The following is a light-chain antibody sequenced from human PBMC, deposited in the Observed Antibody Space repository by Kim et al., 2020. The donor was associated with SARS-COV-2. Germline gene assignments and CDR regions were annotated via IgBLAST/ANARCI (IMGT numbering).Light chain of an antibody. CDR1: SSDTIFYNC. J-gene: IGLJ3*02. CDR3: ASYAGGGDVQ. V-gene: IGLV2-8*01. Sequence: GQSVTISSTGTSSDTIFYNCVSWYQQHPGKAPKLILFDVHKRPSGVPDRFSGSKSGSTASLTVSGLQLGDETHYFCASYAGGGDVQFGGGTQLTVL. CDR2: DVH.